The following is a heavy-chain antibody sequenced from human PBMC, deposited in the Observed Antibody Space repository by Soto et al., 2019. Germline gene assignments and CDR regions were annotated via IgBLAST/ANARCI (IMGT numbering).Heavy chain of an antibody. V-gene: IGHV3-9*01. CDR1: GVTFDDYA. CDR3: AKDMGLQQWLFDY. D-gene: IGHD6-19*01. CDR2: ISWNSGSI. Sequence: PGGSLRLSCAASGVTFDDYAIHWVRQAPGKGLEWVSGISWNSGSIGYADSVKGRFTISRDNAKNSLYLQMNSLRAEDTALYYCAKDMGLQQWLFDYWGQGTLVTVFS. J-gene: IGHJ4*02.